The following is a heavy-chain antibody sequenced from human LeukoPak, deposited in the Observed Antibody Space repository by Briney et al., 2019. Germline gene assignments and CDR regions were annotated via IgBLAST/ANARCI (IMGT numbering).Heavy chain of an antibody. Sequence: GGSLRLSCEASGFTLSNYWMTWVRQAPGKGLEWVATIKQGGSDEFYVDSVKGRFTISGDNAKNSLFLEMNSLRVEDTAVYYCARDPFDLWGQGTRVTVSS. J-gene: IGHJ5*02. V-gene: IGHV3-7*01. CDR3: ARDPFDL. CDR1: GFTLSNYW. CDR2: IKQGGSDE.